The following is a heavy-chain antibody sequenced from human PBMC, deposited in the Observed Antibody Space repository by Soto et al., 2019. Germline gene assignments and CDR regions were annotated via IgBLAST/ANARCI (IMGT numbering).Heavy chain of an antibody. D-gene: IGHD3-9*01. CDR1: GLIVSDNY. Sequence: GGSLRLSCVASGLIVSDNYMNWVRQAPGKGLEWVSIIYAGGSTYYADSVKGRFTISRDHSKNTVYLQMNSLRVEDTAVYYCARIPHRYDALTGPGYWGQGALVTVSS. J-gene: IGHJ4*02. V-gene: IGHV3-53*01. CDR3: ARIPHRYDALTGPGY. CDR2: IYAGGST.